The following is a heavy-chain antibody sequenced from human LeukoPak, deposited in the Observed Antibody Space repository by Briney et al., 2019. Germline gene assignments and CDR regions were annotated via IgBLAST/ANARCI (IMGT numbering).Heavy chain of an antibody. CDR2: ISSRRSYT. CDR1: GLTLSDYY. V-gene: IGHV3-11*03. J-gene: IGHJ2*01. D-gene: IGHD6-6*01. Sequence: PGGSLTLSCAPSGLTLSDYYMSWIRQAPGRGREWVSYISSRRSYTIYADSVKGRLTISRHNARNTLFLQMNTLRAGDRAVYHCAKYRGYSTSSVRYFDLWGRGTLVTVSS. CDR3: AKYRGYSTSSVRYFDL.